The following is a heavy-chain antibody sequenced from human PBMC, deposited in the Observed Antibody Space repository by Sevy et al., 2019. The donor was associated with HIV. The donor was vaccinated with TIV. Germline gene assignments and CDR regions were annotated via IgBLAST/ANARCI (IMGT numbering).Heavy chain of an antibody. CDR2: ISYDGSNK. J-gene: IGHJ4*02. D-gene: IGHD2-2*01. V-gene: IGHV3-30*04. Sequence: GGSLRLSCAASGFTFSSYAMHWVRQAPGKGLEWVAVISYDGSNKYYADSVKGRFTISRDNSKNTLYLQMNSLRAEDTAVYYCARGYCSSTSCYIEPFDYWGQGTLVTVSS. CDR3: ARGYCSSTSCYIEPFDY. CDR1: GFTFSSYA.